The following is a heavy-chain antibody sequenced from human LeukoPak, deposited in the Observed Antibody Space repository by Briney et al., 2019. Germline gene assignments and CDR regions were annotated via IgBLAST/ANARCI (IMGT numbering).Heavy chain of an antibody. Sequence: GASVKVSCKASGYTFTSYDINWVRQATGQGLEWMGWMNPNSGNTGYAQKFQGRVTITRNTSISTAYMELSSLRSEDTAVYYCAVWGAVVAATHSPYFDYWGQGTLVTVSS. CDR3: AVWGAVVAATHSPYFDY. D-gene: IGHD2-15*01. V-gene: IGHV1-8*03. J-gene: IGHJ4*02. CDR2: MNPNSGNT. CDR1: GYTFTSYD.